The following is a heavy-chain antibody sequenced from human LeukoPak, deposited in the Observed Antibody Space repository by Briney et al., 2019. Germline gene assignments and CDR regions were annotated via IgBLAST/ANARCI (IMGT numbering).Heavy chain of an antibody. J-gene: IGHJ4*02. CDR2: INHSGST. V-gene: IGHV4-34*01. CDR3: ARLSMVRGVRRPFDY. Sequence: PSETLSLTCAVYGGSFSGYYWSWIRQPPGKGLEWIGEINHSGSTNYNPSLKSRVTISVDTSKNQFSLKLSSVTAADTAVYYCARLSMVRGVRRPFDYWGQGTLVTVSS. D-gene: IGHD3-10*01. CDR1: GGSFSGYY.